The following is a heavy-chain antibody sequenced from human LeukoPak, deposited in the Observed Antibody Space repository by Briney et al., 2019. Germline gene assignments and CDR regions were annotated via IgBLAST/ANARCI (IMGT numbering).Heavy chain of an antibody. V-gene: IGHV3-30*04. D-gene: IGHD3-10*01. Sequence: GGSLRLSCAASGFTFSSYAMHWVRQAPGKGLEWVAVISYDGSNKYYADSVKGRFTIPRDNSKNTLYLQMNSLRAEDTAVYYCAKLGGNFYGSGSYPFDYWGQGTLVTVSS. J-gene: IGHJ4*02. CDR3: AKLGGNFYGSGSYPFDY. CDR1: GFTFSSYA. CDR2: ISYDGSNK.